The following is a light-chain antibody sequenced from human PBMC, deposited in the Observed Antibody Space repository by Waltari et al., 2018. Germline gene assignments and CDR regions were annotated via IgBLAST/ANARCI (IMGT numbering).Light chain of an antibody. V-gene: IGLV3-1*01. CDR3: QALGTGAWV. CDR1: ILGNKY. J-gene: IGLJ3*02. CDR2: QDT. Sequence: SYELTQPPSVSVSPGQTASITCSGDILGNKYASWYQQKPGQSPLLVIYQDTKRPSEIPERFSGSKSANAATLTITGTQARDEADYYCQALGTGAWVFGGGTKLTVL.